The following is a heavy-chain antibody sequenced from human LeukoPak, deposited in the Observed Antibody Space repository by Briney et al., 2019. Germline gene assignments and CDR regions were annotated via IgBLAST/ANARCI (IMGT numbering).Heavy chain of an antibody. V-gene: IGHV1-2*06. CDR2: INPNSGGT. J-gene: IGHJ4*02. D-gene: IGHD3-3*01. Sequence: ASVKVSCKASGYTFTGYYMHWVRQAPGQGLEWMGRINPNSGGTHYAQKFQGRVTMTRDTSISTAYMELSRLRSDDTAVYYCARGITIFGVVKGIDASDYWGQGTLVTVSS. CDR1: GYTFTGYY. CDR3: ARGITIFGVVKGIDASDY.